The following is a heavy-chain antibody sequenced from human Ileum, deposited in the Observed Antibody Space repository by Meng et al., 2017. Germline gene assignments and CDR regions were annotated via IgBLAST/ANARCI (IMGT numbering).Heavy chain of an antibody. CDR2: INSDGSST. V-gene: IGHV3-74*01. CDR3: ASFPDYSNYGYLGYYYYGMDV. D-gene: IGHD4-11*01. Sequence: GESLKISCAASGFTFSSYWMHWVRQAPGKGLVWVSRINSDGSSTSYADSVKGRFTISRDNAKNTLYLQMNSLRAEDTAVYYCASFPDYSNYGYLGYYYYGMDVWGQGPTVTVSS. J-gene: IGHJ6*02. CDR1: GFTFSSYW.